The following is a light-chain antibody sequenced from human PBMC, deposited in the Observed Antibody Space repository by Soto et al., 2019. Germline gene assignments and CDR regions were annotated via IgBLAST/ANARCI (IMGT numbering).Light chain of an antibody. CDR2: GAS. CDR1: QSVSSNY. J-gene: IGKJ1*01. V-gene: IGKV3-20*01. Sequence: EIVLTQSPGPLSLSPGERATLSFQASQSVSSNYLAWYQQKPGQAPRVLIYGASSRTTGIPDRFSGSGSGTDFTLTISRLEPEDFAVYYCQQYHNSPLTFGQGTKVDIK. CDR3: QQYHNSPLT.